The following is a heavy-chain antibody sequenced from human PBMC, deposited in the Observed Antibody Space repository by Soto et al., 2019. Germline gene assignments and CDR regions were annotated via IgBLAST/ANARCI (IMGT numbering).Heavy chain of an antibody. J-gene: IGHJ4*02. Sequence: GGSLRLSCAASGFTVSSNYMSWVRQAPGKGLEWVSVIYSDGSTYYADSVKGRFTISRDNSKNTLYLQMNSLRAEDTDVYYCARDPNSYGTNYFDYWGQGTLVTVSS. V-gene: IGHV3-53*01. CDR2: IYSDGST. CDR3: ARDPNSYGTNYFDY. CDR1: GFTVSSNY. D-gene: IGHD5-18*01.